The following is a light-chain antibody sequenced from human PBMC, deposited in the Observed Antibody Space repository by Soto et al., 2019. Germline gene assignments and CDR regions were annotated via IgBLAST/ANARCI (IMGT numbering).Light chain of an antibody. CDR1: SSDVGAYNY. CDR3: SSYVGSNNWV. CDR2: EVS. J-gene: IGLJ1*01. Sequence: QSALTQPPSASGSPGQSVTISCTGTSSDVGAYNYVSWYQQHPGKAPKLMIYEVSKRPSGVPDRFSGSKSGNTASLTVSGLQAEDEADYYCSSYVGSNNWVFGTGTKVTVL. V-gene: IGLV2-8*01.